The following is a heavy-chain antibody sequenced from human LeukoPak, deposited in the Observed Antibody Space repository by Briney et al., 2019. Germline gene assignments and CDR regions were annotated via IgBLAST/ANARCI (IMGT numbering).Heavy chain of an antibody. CDR2: ISSSGSTI. CDR3: ASLVYYYDSGSYSPR. D-gene: IGHD3-10*01. J-gene: IGHJ4*02. Sequence: PGGSLRLSCAASGFTFSSYGMHWVRQAPGKGLEWVSYISSSGSTIYYADSVKGRFAISRDNAKNSLYLQMNALRAEDTAIYYCASLVYYYDSGSYSPRWGQGTLVTVSS. V-gene: IGHV3-48*04. CDR1: GFTFSSYG.